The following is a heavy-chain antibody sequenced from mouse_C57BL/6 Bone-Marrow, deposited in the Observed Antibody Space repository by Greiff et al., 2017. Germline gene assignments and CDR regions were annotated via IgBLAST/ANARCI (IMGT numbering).Heavy chain of an antibody. CDR3: AIITTVVATDY. CDR1: GYTFTSYW. CDR2: IYPGSGST. D-gene: IGHD1-1*01. J-gene: IGHJ2*01. Sequence: QVQLQQPGAELVKPGASVKMSCKASGYTFTSYWITWVKQRPGQGLEWIGDIYPGSGSTNYTEKFKSKATLTVDTSSSTAYMQLSSLTSEDSAVYYCAIITTVVATDYWGQGTTLTVSS. V-gene: IGHV1-55*01.